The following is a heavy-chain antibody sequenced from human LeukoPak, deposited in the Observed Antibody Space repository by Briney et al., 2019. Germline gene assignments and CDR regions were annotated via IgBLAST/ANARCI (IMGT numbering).Heavy chain of an antibody. J-gene: IGHJ4*02. D-gene: IGHD2-2*01. CDR2: INWNGGSI. Sequence: PGGSLRLSCAASGFTFDDYGMSWVRQAPGKGLEWVSGINWNGGSIGYADPVKGRFTISRDNAKNSLYLQMNSLRAEDTALYYCARFIVVVPAAIPAPDYWGQGTLVTVSS. CDR1: GFTFDDYG. CDR3: ARFIVVVPAAIPAPDY. V-gene: IGHV3-20*04.